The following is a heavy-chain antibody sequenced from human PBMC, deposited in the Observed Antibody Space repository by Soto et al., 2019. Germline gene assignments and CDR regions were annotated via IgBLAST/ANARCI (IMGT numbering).Heavy chain of an antibody. CDR1: GFTFSTYA. D-gene: IGHD1-26*01. J-gene: IGHJ6*02. CDR2: LSASGGST. CDR3: AKGLSGSQYYYSGMDV. V-gene: IGHV3-23*01. Sequence: EVQLLESGGGLVQPGGSLRLSCAASGFTFSTYAMTWVRQAPGKGLEWDSALSASGGSTYYADSVKGRFTISRDNSKNTLYLQMNSLRAEDTAVYYCAKGLSGSQYYYSGMDVWGQGTTVTVSS.